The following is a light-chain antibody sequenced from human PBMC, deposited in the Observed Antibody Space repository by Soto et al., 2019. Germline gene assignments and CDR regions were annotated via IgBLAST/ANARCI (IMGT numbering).Light chain of an antibody. J-gene: IGKJ1*01. CDR3: QQYSSSPWT. CDR1: QSVTNNY. CDR2: GAS. Sequence: EIVLTQSPGTLSLSPGERATLSCRASQSVTNNYLARYQQKPGQAPRLLIYGASSRATGIPDRFSGSESGTDFTLTISRLEPEDLAVYYCQQYSSSPWTFGQGTKVEIK. V-gene: IGKV3-20*01.